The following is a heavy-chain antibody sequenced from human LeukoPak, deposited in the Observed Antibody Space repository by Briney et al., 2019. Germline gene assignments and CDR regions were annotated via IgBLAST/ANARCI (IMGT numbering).Heavy chain of an antibody. Sequence: SETLSLTCAVYGGSFSGYYWSWIRQPPGKGLEWLGEINQSGSTNYNTSLKSRVPISVDTSKNQFSLKLSSVTAADAAVYYCARGRAGEGGYCSGGSCPSLDYWGRGTMVADSS. CDR3: ARGRAGEGGYCSGGSCPSLDY. D-gene: IGHD2-15*01. CDR2: INQSGST. CDR1: GGSFSGYY. J-gene: IGHJ4*02. V-gene: IGHV4-34*01.